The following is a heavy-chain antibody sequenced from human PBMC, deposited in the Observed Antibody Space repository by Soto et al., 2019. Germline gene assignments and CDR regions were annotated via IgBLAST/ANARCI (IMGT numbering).Heavy chain of an antibody. Sequence: PSETLSLTCIVSGGSVSSGNYYWNWVRQPPGKGLEWIGYIYSSGSTKYSPSLKSRVTISADTSKNQVSLNMRSVTAADTAVYYCARNYDSTGYYYYAMDVWGQGTTVT. CDR1: GGSVSSGNYY. CDR3: ARNYDSTGYYYYAMDV. V-gene: IGHV4-61*01. CDR2: IYSSGST. D-gene: IGHD3-9*01. J-gene: IGHJ6*02.